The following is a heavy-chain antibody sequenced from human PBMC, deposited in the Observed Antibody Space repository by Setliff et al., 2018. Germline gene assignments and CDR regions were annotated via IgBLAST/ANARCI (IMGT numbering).Heavy chain of an antibody. Sequence: PSETLSLTCTVSGGSISDSSWSWIRQPPGKGLEWIGCISSIGNTYYNPSLKSRVTISIDTSKNQFSLKVNSVTAADTAVYFCARVLVLGYNWFDPWGQGTLVTVSS. J-gene: IGHJ5*02. CDR3: ARVLVLGYNWFDP. CDR1: GGSISDSS. CDR2: ISSIGNT. V-gene: IGHV4-4*08. D-gene: IGHD3-10*01.